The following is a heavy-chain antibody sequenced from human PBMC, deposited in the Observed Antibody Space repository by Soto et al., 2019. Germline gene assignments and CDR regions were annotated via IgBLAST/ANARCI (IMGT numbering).Heavy chain of an antibody. CDR1: GYSFTSYW. J-gene: IGHJ4*02. CDR2: IDPSDSYI. D-gene: IGHD3-16*01. Sequence: LGESLKISCKGSGYSFTSYWISWVRQMPGKGLEWVGRIDPSDSYISYSPSFQGHVTISADKSISTAYLQWSSLEASDTAIYYCARQGVWGAYYFDHWGQGTLVTVSS. V-gene: IGHV5-10-1*01. CDR3: ARQGVWGAYYFDH.